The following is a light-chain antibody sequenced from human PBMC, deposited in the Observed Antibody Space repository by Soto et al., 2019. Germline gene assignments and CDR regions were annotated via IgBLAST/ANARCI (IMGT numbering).Light chain of an antibody. CDR1: QSFSSY. CDR2: DAF. J-gene: IGKJ4*01. CDR3: QHRSSWPLT. V-gene: IGKV3-11*01. Sequence: EIVLTQSPATLSLSPGERATLSCRASQSFSSYLAWYQQKPGQAPTLLIYDAFNRATGIPPRFSGSGSGTDFTLTIGSLEPEDFAVYYCQHRSSWPLTFGGGTKVEI.